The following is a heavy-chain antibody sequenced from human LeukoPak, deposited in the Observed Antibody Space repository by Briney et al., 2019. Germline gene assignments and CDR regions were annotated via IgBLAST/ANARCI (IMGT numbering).Heavy chain of an antibody. V-gene: IGHV5-51*01. J-gene: IGHJ3*02. CDR3: ARALSGSYYDGFDI. D-gene: IGHD1-26*01. CDR2: IYPGDSDT. CDR1: GYSFTSYW. Sequence: GESLKISCKGSGYSFTSYWIAWVRQMPGKGLEYMGIIYPGDSDTRYSPSLRGQVTISADKSITTAYLQWSSLKASDTGMYYCARALSGSYYDGFDIWGQGTMVTVSS.